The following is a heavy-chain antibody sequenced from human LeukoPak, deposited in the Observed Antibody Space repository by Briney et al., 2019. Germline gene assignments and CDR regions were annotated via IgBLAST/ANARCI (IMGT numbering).Heavy chain of an antibody. V-gene: IGHV3-66*01. CDR1: GFSVSSNF. D-gene: IGHD6-13*01. CDR3: ATSSYTSSWYDY. Sequence: GGSLRLSCAASGFSVSSNFMSWVRQAPGKGLEWVSLVYSGGGTSYADSVKGRFTIPRDNSKNTLYLRMNSLRAEDTAVYHCATSSYTSSWYDYWGQGTLVTVSS. CDR2: VYSGGGT. J-gene: IGHJ4*02.